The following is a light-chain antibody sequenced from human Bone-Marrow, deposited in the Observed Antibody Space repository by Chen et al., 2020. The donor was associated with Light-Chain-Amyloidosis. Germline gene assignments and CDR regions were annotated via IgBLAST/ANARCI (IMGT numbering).Light chain of an antibody. CDR2: EVT. CDR3: SSYTITNTLV. J-gene: IGLJ1*01. CDR1: SSDVGGDNH. Sequence: QSALTPPAPVFGSPGQSLTLSCPGTSSDVGGDNHVSWYQQHPDKAPKLMIYEVTNRPSWVPDRFSGSKSDNTASLTISGLQTEDEADYFCSSYTITNTLVFGSGTRVTVL. V-gene: IGLV2-14*01.